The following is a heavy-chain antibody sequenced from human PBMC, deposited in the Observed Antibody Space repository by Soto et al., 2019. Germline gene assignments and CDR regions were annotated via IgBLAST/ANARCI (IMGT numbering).Heavy chain of an antibody. J-gene: IGHJ6*03. CDR1: GYTFISYG. V-gene: IGHV1-8*02. D-gene: IGHD3-10*01. Sequence: ASVKVSCKASGYTFISYGIIWVRQAPGQGPEWMGWINPYSGNTDFAQKFQGRVTMTRNTSISTAYMQLSSLRSEDTAEYYCARAGFRGRGYYFYMDVWGKGATVTVS. CDR3: ARAGFRGRGYYFYMDV. CDR2: INPYSGNT.